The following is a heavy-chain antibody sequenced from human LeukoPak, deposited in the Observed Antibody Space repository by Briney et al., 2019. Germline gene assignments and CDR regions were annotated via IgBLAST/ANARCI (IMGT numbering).Heavy chain of an antibody. CDR3: ARKPYDSSGYSYD. Sequence: PGGSLRLSCAASGFTFSTYSMNWVRQAPGKGLEWVSSISSSSTYIYYADSVKGRFTISRDNAKNSLYLQMHSLRAEGTAVYYCARKPYDSSGYSYDWGQGTLVTVSS. V-gene: IGHV3-21*01. CDR1: GFTFSTYS. J-gene: IGHJ4*02. D-gene: IGHD3-22*01. CDR2: ISSSSTYI.